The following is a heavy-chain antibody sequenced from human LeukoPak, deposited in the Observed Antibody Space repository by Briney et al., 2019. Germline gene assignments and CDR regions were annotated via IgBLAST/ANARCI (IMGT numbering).Heavy chain of an antibody. J-gene: IGHJ5*02. V-gene: IGHV1-18*01. CDR2: ISAYNGNT. Sequence: ASVTVSCKASGYTFTSYGISWVRQAPGQGLEWMGWISAYNGNTNYAQKLQGRVTMTTDTSTCTAYMELRSLRSDDTAVYYCARGEYYYDSSGYYGFDPWGQGTLVTVSS. CDR1: GYTFTSYG. CDR3: ARGEYYYDSSGYYGFDP. D-gene: IGHD3-22*01.